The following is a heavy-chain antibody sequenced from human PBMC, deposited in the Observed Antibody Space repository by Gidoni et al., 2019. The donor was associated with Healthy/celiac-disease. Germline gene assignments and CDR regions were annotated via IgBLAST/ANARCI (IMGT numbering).Heavy chain of an antibody. CDR1: GYSFTSDY. J-gene: IGHJ4*02. V-gene: IGHV1-46*01. D-gene: IGHD2-21*02. Sequence: QVQLGQSGAEVKKPGASVKVSCQAAGYSFTSDYMHWVRQATGQGLEWMGIINPCGGSTSYAQKFQGRVTMTSDTSTSSVYMELSSLRSEDTAVYYCARGEGLAYCGGDCYSGVDYWGQGTLVTVSS. CDR2: INPCGGST. CDR3: ARGEGLAYCGGDCYSGVDY.